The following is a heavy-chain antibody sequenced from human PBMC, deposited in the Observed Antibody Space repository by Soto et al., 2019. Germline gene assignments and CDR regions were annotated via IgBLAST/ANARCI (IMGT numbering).Heavy chain of an antibody. D-gene: IGHD3-10*01. CDR3: ATSYGSGYRAFDY. CDR1: GDTYAFYS. CDR2: INPILSMS. J-gene: IGHJ4*02. V-gene: IGHV1-69*02. Sequence: QVQLVQCGAEVKRPGSSVKVTCNASGDTYAFYSINWVRHAPGLGLEWMGRINPILSMSNYAQRFQGRVTMTADKSTSTAYMVLNSLRSADTGMYYCATSYGSGYRAFDYWGQGALVTVSS.